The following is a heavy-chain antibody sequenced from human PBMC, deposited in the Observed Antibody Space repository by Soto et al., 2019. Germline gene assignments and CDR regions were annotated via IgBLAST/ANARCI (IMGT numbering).Heavy chain of an antibody. D-gene: IGHD6-6*01. V-gene: IGHV1-18*01. CDR2: ISAYNGNT. J-gene: IGHJ6*02. CDR1: GYTFTSYG. CDR3: AGDCGVRSSSRYYYGMDV. Sequence: QVQLVQSGAEVKKPGASVKVSCKASGYTFTSYGISWVRQAPGQGLEWMGWISAYNGNTNYAQKLQGRVTMTTDTTTSPAYMELRSLRSHDTAGYYCAGDCGVRSSSRYYYGMDVWGQGTTVTVSS.